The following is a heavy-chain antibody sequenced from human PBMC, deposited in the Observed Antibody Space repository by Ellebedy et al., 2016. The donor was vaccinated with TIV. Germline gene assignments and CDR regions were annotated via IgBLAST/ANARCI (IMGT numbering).Heavy chain of an antibody. D-gene: IGHD3-10*01. CDR1: GGSISSYY. V-gene: IGHV4-59*01. J-gene: IGHJ3*02. Sequence: SETLSLTCTVSGGSISSYYWSWIRQPPGKGLEWIGCIYYSGSTNYNPSLKSRVTISVDTSKNQFSLKLSSVTAADTAVYYCARFQRFGELSWPFDIWGQGTMVTVSS. CDR3: ARFQRFGELSWPFDI. CDR2: IYYSGST.